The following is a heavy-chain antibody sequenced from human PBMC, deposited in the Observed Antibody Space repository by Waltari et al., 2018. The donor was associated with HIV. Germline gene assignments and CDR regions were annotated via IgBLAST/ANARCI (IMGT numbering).Heavy chain of an antibody. CDR2: MYNSGTT. CDR3: ARRGDGFNQHARLDH. CDR1: GGSITRNAFY. D-gene: IGHD2-2*01. V-gene: IGHV4-39*01. Sequence: QLHLQESGPGLVKPSETLALTCTVPGGSITRNAFYWAWIRQPPGKGLEWIGLMYNSGTTDYNPSLKSRVSMSRDTSKNRFSLRLHSVTAADTAIYYCARRGDGFNQHARLDHWGPGTLVTVSS. J-gene: IGHJ4*02.